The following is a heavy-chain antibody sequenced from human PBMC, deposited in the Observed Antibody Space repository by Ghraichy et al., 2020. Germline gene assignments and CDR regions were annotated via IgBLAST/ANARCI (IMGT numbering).Heavy chain of an antibody. V-gene: IGHV3-48*01. D-gene: IGHD1-26*01. CDR2: INSGSITI. CDR3: ANGWSGSRRYYGMDV. Sequence: LTCAASGFTFSTYSMNWVRQAPGKGLEWVSYINSGSITIYYADSVKGRFTISRDNAKNSLYLQMNSLTAEDTAVYYCANGWSGSRRYYGMDVWGQGTTVTVSS. J-gene: IGHJ6*02. CDR1: GFTFSTYS.